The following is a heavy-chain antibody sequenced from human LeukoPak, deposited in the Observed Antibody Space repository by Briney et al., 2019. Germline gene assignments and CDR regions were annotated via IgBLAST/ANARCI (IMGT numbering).Heavy chain of an antibody. V-gene: IGHV4-4*07. CDR1: GCSISSYY. D-gene: IGHD3-22*01. CDR3: ARLVVITTFDWFDP. J-gene: IGHJ5*02. Sequence: PSETLSLTCTVSGCSISSYYWSWIRQPAGKGLEWIGRIYTSGSTNYNPSLKSRVTMSVDTSKNQFSLKLTSVTAADTAVYYCARLVVITTFDWFDPWGQGTLVTVSS. CDR2: IYTSGST.